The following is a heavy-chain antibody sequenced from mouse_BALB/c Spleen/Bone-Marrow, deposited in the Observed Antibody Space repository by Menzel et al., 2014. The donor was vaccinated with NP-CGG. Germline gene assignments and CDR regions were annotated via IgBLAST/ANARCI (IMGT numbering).Heavy chain of an antibody. CDR2: INPNNGDT. CDR1: GYSFTGYY. D-gene: IGHD1-2*01. V-gene: IGHV1-37*01. J-gene: IGHJ2*01. Sequence: VQLQQSGPDLVKPGASVKISCKASGYSFTGYYMHWLKQSHGKSLERIGRINPNNGDTHYNQRFKGKAILTVDKSSSTAYMELHSLTSEDSAVYYCARWDYGYYWAQGTTLTVSS. CDR3: ARWDYGYY.